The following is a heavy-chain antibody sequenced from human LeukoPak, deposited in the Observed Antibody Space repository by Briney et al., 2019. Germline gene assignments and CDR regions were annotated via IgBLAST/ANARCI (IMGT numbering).Heavy chain of an antibody. V-gene: IGHV1-18*04. Sequence: ASVKVSCKASGYTFSSYGISWVRQAPGQGLEWMGWISAYNGNTNYAPKVQGRVTMTTDTSTSTAYMELRSLRSDDTAVYYCARESGYVLPADYWGQGTLVTVSS. CDR1: GYTFSSYG. J-gene: IGHJ4*02. CDR2: ISAYNGNT. D-gene: IGHD5-12*01. CDR3: ARESGYVLPADY.